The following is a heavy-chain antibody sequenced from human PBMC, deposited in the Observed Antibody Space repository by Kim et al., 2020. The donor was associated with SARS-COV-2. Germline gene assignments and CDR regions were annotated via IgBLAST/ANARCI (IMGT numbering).Heavy chain of an antibody. Sequence: ASVKVSCKASGYTFSSYTMNWVRQAPGQGLEWMGWISTNTHHPTYAQAFTGRFVFSLDTSVSTAYLQISSLKADDTAVYYCARGGGSAYSAFDIWGQGTMVTVSP. CDR3: ARGGGSAYSAFDI. J-gene: IGHJ3*02. CDR2: ISTNTHHP. V-gene: IGHV7-4-1*02. CDR1: GYTFSSYT. D-gene: IGHD5-12*01.